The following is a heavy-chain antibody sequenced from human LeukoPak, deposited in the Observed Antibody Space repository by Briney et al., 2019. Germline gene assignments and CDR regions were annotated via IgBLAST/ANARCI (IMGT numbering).Heavy chain of an antibody. J-gene: IGHJ4*02. CDR2: INHSEST. V-gene: IGHV4-34*01. CDR1: GGSFSGYH. Sequence: PSETLSLTCAVYGGSFSGYHWSWIRQSPGKGLEWIGEINHSESTNYNPSLKSRVTISVDTSKNQFSLKLNFVTAADTAVYYCARKGRGPYGSVNGYFDYWGQGTLVTVSS. D-gene: IGHD3-10*01. CDR3: ARKGRGPYGSVNGYFDY.